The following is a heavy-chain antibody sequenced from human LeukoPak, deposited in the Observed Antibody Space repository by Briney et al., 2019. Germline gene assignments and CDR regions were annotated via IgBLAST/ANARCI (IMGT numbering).Heavy chain of an antibody. V-gene: IGHV1-2*02. J-gene: IGHJ3*02. D-gene: IGHD1-1*01. CDR3: ARGRELERMETSDAFDI. CDR2: INPNSGGT. CDR1: GYTFTGYY. Sequence: GASVKVSCKASGYTFTGYYMHWVRQAPGQGLEWMGWINPNSGGTNYAQKFQGRVTMTRDMSTSTVYMELSSLRSEDTAVYYCARGRELERMETSDAFDIWGQGTMVTVSS.